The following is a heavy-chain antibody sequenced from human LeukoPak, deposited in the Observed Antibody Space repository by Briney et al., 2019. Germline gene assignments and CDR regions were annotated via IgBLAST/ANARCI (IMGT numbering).Heavy chain of an antibody. Sequence: ASVKVSCKASGYTLTDYYLHWVRQAPGQGLKWMGWINPNSGATHYARNFQARVTMTRDTSIGTGYMELTGLKSDDTAVYYCARGRRILGGPENAGDFFDYWGQGSLVTVSS. CDR1: GYTLTDYY. D-gene: IGHD3-16*01. J-gene: IGHJ4*01. CDR2: INPNSGAT. CDR3: ARGRRILGGPENAGDFFDY. V-gene: IGHV1-2*02.